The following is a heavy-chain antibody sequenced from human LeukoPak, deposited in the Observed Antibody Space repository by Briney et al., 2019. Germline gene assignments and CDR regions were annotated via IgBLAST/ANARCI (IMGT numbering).Heavy chain of an antibody. CDR1: GFTFSSYA. CDR2: ISYDGSNK. CDR3: ARDHRVQLWLFYYYYGMDV. Sequence: GRSLRLSCAASGFTFSSYAMHWVRQAPGKGLEWVAVISYDGSNKYYADSVKGRFTISRDNSKNTLYLQMNSLRAEDTAVYYCARDHRVQLWLFYYYYGMDVWGQGTTVTVSS. D-gene: IGHD5-18*01. V-gene: IGHV3-30-3*01. J-gene: IGHJ6*02.